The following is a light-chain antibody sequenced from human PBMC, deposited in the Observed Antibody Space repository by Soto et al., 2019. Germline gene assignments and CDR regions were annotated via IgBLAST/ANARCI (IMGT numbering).Light chain of an antibody. CDR3: CPYAGSYSWV. V-gene: IGLV2-11*01. CDR2: DVN. Sequence: QSVLTQPRSVSGSPGQSVTISCTGTSSDVGGYNYVSWYQQHPGKAPKLMIYDVNERPSGIPDRFSGSKSGNTASLTISGLQAEDEADYYCCPYAGSYSWVFGGGTKLTVL. J-gene: IGLJ3*02. CDR1: SSDVGGYNY.